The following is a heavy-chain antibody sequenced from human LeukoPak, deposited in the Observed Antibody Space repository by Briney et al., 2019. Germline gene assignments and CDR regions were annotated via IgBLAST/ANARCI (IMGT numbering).Heavy chain of an antibody. D-gene: IGHD2-15*01. J-gene: IGHJ4*02. Sequence: GGSLRLSCVASGYTFTSYSMNWVRQAPGKGLVWVSRINSDGSSTSYADSVKGRFTISRDNAKNTLYLQMNSLRAEDTAVYYCARGYCSGGSCYSDYWGQGTLVTVSS. CDR3: ARGYCSGGSCYSDY. CDR1: GYTFTSYS. V-gene: IGHV3-74*01. CDR2: INSDGSST.